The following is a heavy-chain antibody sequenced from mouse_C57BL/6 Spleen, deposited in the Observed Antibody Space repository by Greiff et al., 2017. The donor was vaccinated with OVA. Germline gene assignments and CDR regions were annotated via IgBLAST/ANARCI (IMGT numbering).Heavy chain of an antibody. CDR1: GYTFTDYY. V-gene: IGHV1-19*01. CDR2: INPYNGGT. Sequence: VQLQQSGPVLVKPGASVTMSCKASGYTFTDYYMNWVKQSHGKSLEWIGVINPYNGGTSYNQKFKGKATLTVDKSSSTAYMELNSLTSEDSAVYYCAGGDSNPFAYWGQGTLVTVSA. D-gene: IGHD2-5*01. CDR3: AGGDSNPFAY. J-gene: IGHJ3*01.